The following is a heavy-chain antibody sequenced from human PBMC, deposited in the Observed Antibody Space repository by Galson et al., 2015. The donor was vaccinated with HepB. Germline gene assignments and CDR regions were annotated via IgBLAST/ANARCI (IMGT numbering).Heavy chain of an antibody. CDR2: IRAYTGDT. CDR1: GYTFRNYD. D-gene: IGHD6-6*01. Sequence: SVKVSCKASGYTFRNYDISWVRQAPGQGLQWMGTIRAYTGDTYSAQTFQDRVVMTPDTSTSTAYMELWSLRSDDTALYFCARSAASSYYFDYWGRGTLVIVSS. V-gene: IGHV1-18*01. J-gene: IGHJ4*02. CDR3: ARSAASSYYFDY.